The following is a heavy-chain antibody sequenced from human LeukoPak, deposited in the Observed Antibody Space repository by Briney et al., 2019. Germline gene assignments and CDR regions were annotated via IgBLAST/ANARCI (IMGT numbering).Heavy chain of an antibody. CDR1: GFTFSSYA. V-gene: IGHV3-30-3*01. D-gene: IGHD2-2*01. CDR2: ISYDGSNK. J-gene: IGHJ4*02. Sequence: PGGSLRLSCAASGFTFSSYAMHWVRQAPGKGLEWVAVISYDGSNKYYADSVKGRFTISRDNSKNTLLLQMNSLRPEDTAVYYCARDLSTGPADYCFDSWGQGTLATVSS. CDR3: ARDLSTGPADYCFDS.